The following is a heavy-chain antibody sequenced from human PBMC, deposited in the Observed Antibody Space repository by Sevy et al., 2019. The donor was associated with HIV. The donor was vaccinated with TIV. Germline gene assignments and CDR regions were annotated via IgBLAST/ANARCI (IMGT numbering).Heavy chain of an antibody. CDR2: IGYDVTTK. CDR3: AKGLGLVEGGLLGEDF. D-gene: IGHD3-10*01. J-gene: IGHJ3*01. Sequence: GGSLRLSCAASGFTFSSSGMHWVRQAPGKGLEWVAFIGYDVTTKYYAESVRSRFTISRDNSKNTLYLQMNRLRGEDTSLSYAAKGLGLVEGGLLGEDFWGQGTMVTVSS. CDR1: GFTFSSSG. V-gene: IGHV3-30*02.